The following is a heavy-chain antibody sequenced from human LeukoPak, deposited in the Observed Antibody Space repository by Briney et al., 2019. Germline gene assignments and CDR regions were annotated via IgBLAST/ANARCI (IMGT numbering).Heavy chain of an antibody. CDR2: IYYSGST. CDR3: ARGLRITMIVVVITTSYYFDY. J-gene: IGHJ4*02. CDR1: GGSISSSSYY. D-gene: IGHD3-22*01. V-gene: IGHV4-39*01. Sequence: SETLSLTCTVSGGSISSSSYYWGWIRQPPGKGLEWIGSIYYSGSTYYNPSLKSRVTISVDTSKNQFSLKLSSVTAADTAVYYCARGLRITMIVVVITTSYYFDYWAREPWSPSPQ.